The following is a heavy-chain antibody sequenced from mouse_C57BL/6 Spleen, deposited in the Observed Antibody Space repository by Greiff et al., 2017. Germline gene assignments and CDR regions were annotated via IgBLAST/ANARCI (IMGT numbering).Heavy chain of an antibody. V-gene: IGHV1-80*01. CDR3: ARTGDYGTSFAY. D-gene: IGHD4-1*01. J-gene: IGHJ3*01. CDR1: GYAFTSYW. Sequence: QVQLQQSGAELVKPGASVKMSCKASGYAFTSYWMNWVKQRPGQGLEWIGKIYPGDGGTNYNGKFKGKATLTADTSSSTAYMQLSSLTSEDSAVYFCARTGDYGTSFAYWGQGTLVTVSA. CDR2: IYPGDGGT.